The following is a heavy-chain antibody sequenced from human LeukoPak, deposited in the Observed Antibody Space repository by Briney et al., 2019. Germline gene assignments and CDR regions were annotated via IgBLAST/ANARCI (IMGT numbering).Heavy chain of an antibody. D-gene: IGHD3-10*01. V-gene: IGHV3-23*01. CDR3: AKDRTPYSRSGSSYLGAFDL. Sequence: GGSLRLSCAASLFTFSSYAMTWVRQAAGKELEWLSSLSGSCGVTWYARTLKGRFTISRDKYNKVMYLQMNSLRAEDTAICYCAKDRTPYSRSGSSYLGAFDLWGHGTMVIVSS. CDR1: LFTFSSYA. J-gene: IGHJ3*01. CDR2: LSGSCGVT.